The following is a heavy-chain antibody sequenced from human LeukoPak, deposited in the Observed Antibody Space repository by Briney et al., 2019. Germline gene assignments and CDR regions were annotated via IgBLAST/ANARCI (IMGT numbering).Heavy chain of an antibody. CDR3: TRHDTYGMDV. V-gene: IGHV3-30-3*01. Sequence: GGSLRLSCAASGFTFSSYTIHWVRQAPGKGLEWVTVISYDGSIKYYADSVKGRFTISRDDAKNTLSLQMNSLRAEDTAVYYCTRHDTYGMDVWGQGTTVTVSS. CDR1: GFTFSSYT. CDR2: ISYDGSIK. J-gene: IGHJ6*02. D-gene: IGHD3-22*01.